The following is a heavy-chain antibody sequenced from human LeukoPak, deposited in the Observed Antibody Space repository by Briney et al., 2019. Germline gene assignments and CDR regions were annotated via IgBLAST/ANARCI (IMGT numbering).Heavy chain of an antibody. Sequence: GGSLRLSCAASGFTFSSYAMHWVRQAPGKGLEWVAVISYDGSNKYYADSVKGRFTISRDNSKNTLYLQMNSLRAEDTAVYYCARVYSSSWRDYWGQGTLVTVSS. D-gene: IGHD6-13*01. V-gene: IGHV3-30*04. CDR1: GFTFSSYA. CDR3: ARVYSSSWRDY. CDR2: ISYDGSNK. J-gene: IGHJ4*02.